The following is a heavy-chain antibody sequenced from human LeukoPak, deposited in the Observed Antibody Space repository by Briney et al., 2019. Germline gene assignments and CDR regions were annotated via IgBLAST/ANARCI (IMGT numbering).Heavy chain of an antibody. CDR2: ISGSGGST. V-gene: IGHV3-23*01. Sequence: PGGSLRLSCAASGFTFSSYAMSWARQAPGKGLEWVSAISGSGGSTYYADSVKGRFTISRDNSKNTLYLQMNSLRAEDTAVYYCAKDSGSITGTTFSYWGQGTLVTVSS. J-gene: IGHJ4*02. CDR3: AKDSGSITGTTFSY. CDR1: GFTFSSYA. D-gene: IGHD1-7*01.